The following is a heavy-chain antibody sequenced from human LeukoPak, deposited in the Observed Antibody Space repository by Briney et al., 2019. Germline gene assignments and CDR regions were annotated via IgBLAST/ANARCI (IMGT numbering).Heavy chain of an antibody. D-gene: IGHD2-2*02. V-gene: IGHV1-2*02. CDR2: INPNSGGT. CDR3: ARPGYCSSTSCYTKYNFN. Sequence: GASVKVSCKASGYTFTGYYMHWVRQAPGQGLEWMGWINPNSGGTNYAQKFHGRVTMTRDTSISTAYMELSRLRSDDTAVYYCARPGYCSSTSCYTKYNFNWGQGTLVTVSS. J-gene: IGHJ4*02. CDR1: GYTFTGYY.